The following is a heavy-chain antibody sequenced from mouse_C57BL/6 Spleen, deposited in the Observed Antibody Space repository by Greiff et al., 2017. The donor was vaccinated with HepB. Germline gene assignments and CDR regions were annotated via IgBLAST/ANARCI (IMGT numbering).Heavy chain of an antibody. J-gene: IGHJ3*01. Sequence: VQLQQSGPELVKPGASVKISCKASGYAFSSSWMNWVKQRPGKGLEWIGRIYPGDGDTNYNGKFKGKATLTADKSSSTAYMQLSSLTSEDSAVYFCARGGIYYGNYDSWFAYWGQGTLVTVSA. D-gene: IGHD2-1*01. CDR1: GYAFSSSW. CDR2: IYPGDGDT. CDR3: ARGGIYYGNYDSWFAY. V-gene: IGHV1-82*01.